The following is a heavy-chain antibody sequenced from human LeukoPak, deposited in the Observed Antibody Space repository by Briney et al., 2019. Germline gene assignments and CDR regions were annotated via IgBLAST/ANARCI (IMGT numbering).Heavy chain of an antibody. CDR3: ATDPVGEFWTCYFNY. J-gene: IGHJ4*02. CDR2: ISGSGETT. D-gene: IGHD3/OR15-3a*01. CDR1: RFTFRNYA. Sequence: GGSLRLSCAASRFTFRNYAMNWVRQAPGMGLEWVSGISGSGETTYNADSVKGRFTISRDNSKNTLFLQMNSLRAEDTAVYYCATDPVGEFWTCYFNYWGQGTLVTVSS. V-gene: IGHV3-23*01.